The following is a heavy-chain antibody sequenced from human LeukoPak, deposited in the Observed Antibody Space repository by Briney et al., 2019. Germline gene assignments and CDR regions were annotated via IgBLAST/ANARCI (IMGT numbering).Heavy chain of an antibody. CDR2: ISAYNGDT. CDR3: AREVHCSSTSCYRRRSGTWFDP. V-gene: IGHV1-18*01. Sequence: ASVKVSCKTSGYTFTNYGISWVRQAPGQGLEWMGWISAYNGDTNSAQQFQGRVTMTTETSTSTGYMELRSLRSEDTAVYYCAREVHCSSTSCYRRRSGTWFDPWGQGTLVTVSS. CDR1: GYTFTNYG. D-gene: IGHD2-2*02. J-gene: IGHJ5*02.